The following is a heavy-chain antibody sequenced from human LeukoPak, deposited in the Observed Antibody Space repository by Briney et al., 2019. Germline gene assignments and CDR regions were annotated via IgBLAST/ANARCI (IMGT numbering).Heavy chain of an antibody. Sequence: EASVKVSCKASGGTFSSYAISWVRPAPGQGLEWMGGIIPIFGTANYAQKFQGRVTITADESTSTAYMELSSLRSEDTAVYYCASLYGSGSYNFDYWGQGTLVTVSS. V-gene: IGHV1-69*13. CDR1: GGTFSSYA. J-gene: IGHJ4*02. CDR2: IIPIFGTA. D-gene: IGHD3-10*01. CDR3: ASLYGSGSYNFDY.